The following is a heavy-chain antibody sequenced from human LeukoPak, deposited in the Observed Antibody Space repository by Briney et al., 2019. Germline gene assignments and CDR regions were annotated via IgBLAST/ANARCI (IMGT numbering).Heavy chain of an antibody. CDR3: AREVGHYYDSSGYSDY. CDR2: ISSSSSYI. CDR1: GFTFSSYS. V-gene: IGHV3-21*01. J-gene: IGHJ4*02. Sequence: GGSLRLSCAASGFTFSSYSMNWVRQAPGKGLEWVSSISSSSSYIYYADSVKGRFTISRDNAKNSLYLQMNSLRAEDTAVYYCAREVGHYYDSSGYSDYWGQGTLVTVSS. D-gene: IGHD3-22*01.